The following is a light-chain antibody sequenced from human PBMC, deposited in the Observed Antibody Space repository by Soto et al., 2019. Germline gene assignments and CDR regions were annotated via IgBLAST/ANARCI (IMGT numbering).Light chain of an antibody. CDR2: SAS. CDR1: QNVGTN. CDR3: QQYNNWELA. Sequence: IVMTQSAATLSVSPGEGVTLSCRASQNVGTNLAWYQRRPGQAPRLLIYSASTRATCVPARFSGSGSGREFTLTIKSLQSEDFAVYFCQQYNNWELAFGGGTEVEI. J-gene: IGKJ4*01. V-gene: IGKV3D-15*01.